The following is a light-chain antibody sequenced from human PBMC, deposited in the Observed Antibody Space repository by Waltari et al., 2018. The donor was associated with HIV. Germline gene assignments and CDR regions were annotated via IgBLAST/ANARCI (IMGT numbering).Light chain of an antibody. V-gene: IGLV3-9*01. Sequence: SYELTQPFSVSVALGQTVRITCGGSTIGTKDVHWYQQRPGQAPLLVIFNDRTRPSGIPARFSGSKSRNTATLTISGAQAGDEADYYCQVWHYSVVFGGGTKLTVL. CDR3: QVWHYSVV. J-gene: IGLJ3*02. CDR1: TIGTKD. CDR2: NDR.